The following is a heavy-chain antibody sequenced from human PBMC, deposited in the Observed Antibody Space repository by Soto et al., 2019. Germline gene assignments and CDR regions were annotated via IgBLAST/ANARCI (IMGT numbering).Heavy chain of an antibody. CDR1: GFTFSSYA. D-gene: IGHD6-6*01. Sequence: QVQLVESGGGVVQPGRSLRLSCADSGFTFSSYAMHCVRQAPGKGLEWVAVISYDGSNKYYADSVKGRFTISRDNSKNTLYLQMNSLRAEDTAVYYCARDRARYSSSILDAFDIWGQGTMVTVSS. CDR2: ISYDGSNK. J-gene: IGHJ3*02. CDR3: ARDRARYSSSILDAFDI. V-gene: IGHV3-30-3*01.